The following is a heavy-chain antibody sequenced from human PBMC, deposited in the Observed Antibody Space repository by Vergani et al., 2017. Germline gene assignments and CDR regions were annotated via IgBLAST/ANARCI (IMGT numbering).Heavy chain of an antibody. CDR1: GFTFSDYY. V-gene: IGHV3-11*06. Sequence: QVQLVESGGGLVKPGGSLRLSCAASGFTFSDYYMSWIRQAPGKGLEWVSYISSSSSYTNYADSVKGRFTISRDNAKNSLYLQMNSLRAEDTAVYYCARGPTVENWFDPWGQGTLVTVSS. D-gene: IGHD4-23*01. J-gene: IGHJ5*02. CDR2: ISSSSSYT. CDR3: ARGPTVENWFDP.